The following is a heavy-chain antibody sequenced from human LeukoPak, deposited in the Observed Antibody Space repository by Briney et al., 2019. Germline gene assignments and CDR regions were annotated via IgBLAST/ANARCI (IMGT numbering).Heavy chain of an antibody. V-gene: IGHV3-23*01. D-gene: IGHD1-26*01. Sequence: PGGSLRLSCVASGFTFSHYAMSWVRQAPGKGLDWVSTISDSGVNTHYADSVKGRFTISRDNSRDTLFLQMNSLRVEDSAVYYCAKGVGPILFDYWSQGTLVTVSS. CDR1: GFTFSHYA. J-gene: IGHJ4*02. CDR2: ISDSGVNT. CDR3: AKGVGPILFDY.